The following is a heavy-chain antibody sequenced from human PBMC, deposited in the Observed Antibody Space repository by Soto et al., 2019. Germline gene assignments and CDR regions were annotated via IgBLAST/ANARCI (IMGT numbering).Heavy chain of an antibody. CDR3: ARAEGTEWEPLGNAFDI. CDR2: IYYSGST. CDR1: GGSISSYY. V-gene: IGHV4-59*01. J-gene: IGHJ3*02. Sequence: QVQLQESGPGLVKPSETLSLTCTVSGGSISSYYWSWIRQPPGKGLEWIGYIYYSGSTNYNPSLTSRVTISVDTSNNQFSRKLSSVTAADTAVYYCARAEGTEWEPLGNAFDIWGQGTMVTVSS. D-gene: IGHD1-26*01.